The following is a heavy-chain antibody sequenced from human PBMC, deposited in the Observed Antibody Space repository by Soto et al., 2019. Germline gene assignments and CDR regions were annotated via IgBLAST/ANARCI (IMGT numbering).Heavy chain of an antibody. CDR1: GGSISSYY. CDR2: IYYSGST. Sequence: SETLCLTCTVSGGSISSYYWSGIRQPPGKGLEWIGYIYYSGSTNYNPSLKSRVTISVDTSKNQFSLKLSSVTAADTAVYYYARRYCSSSSCYLDYWGQGTLVTVS. J-gene: IGHJ4*02. D-gene: IGHD2-15*01. CDR3: ARRYCSSSSCYLDY. V-gene: IGHV4-59*01.